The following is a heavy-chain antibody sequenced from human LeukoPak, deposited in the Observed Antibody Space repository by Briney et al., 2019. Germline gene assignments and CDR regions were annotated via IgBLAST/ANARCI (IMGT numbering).Heavy chain of an antibody. CDR1: GYIFTRHE. V-gene: IGHV1-8*01. D-gene: IGHD3-22*01. CDR2: MNPNSGNT. CDR3: ARGHLVVGDAFDI. J-gene: IGHJ3*02. Sequence: ASVKVSCKASGYIFTRHEINWARQATGQGLEWMGWMNPNSGNTGYAQKFQGRATMTRNTSISTAYMELSSLRSEDTAVYYCARGHLVVGDAFDIWGQGTMVTVSS.